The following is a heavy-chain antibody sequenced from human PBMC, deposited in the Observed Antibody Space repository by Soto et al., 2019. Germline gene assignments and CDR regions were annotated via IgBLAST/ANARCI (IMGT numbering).Heavy chain of an antibody. CDR2: IYYSGST. CDR1: GGSIRSSSYY. Sequence: SETLSLTCTVSGGSIRSSSYYWGWIRQPPGKGLEWIGSIYYSGSTYYNPSLKSRVTISVDTSKNQFSQKLSSVTAADTAVYYCARVMQLVNYYYYGMDVWGQGTTVTVSS. CDR3: ARVMQLVNYYYYGMDV. V-gene: IGHV4-39*01. J-gene: IGHJ6*02. D-gene: IGHD6-6*01.